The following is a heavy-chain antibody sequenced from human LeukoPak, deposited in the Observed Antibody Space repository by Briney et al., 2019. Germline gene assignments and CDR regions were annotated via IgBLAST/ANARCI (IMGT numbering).Heavy chain of an antibody. D-gene: IGHD4-17*01. CDR1: GYTFTGYY. Sequence: ASVKVSCKASGYTFTGYYMHWVRQAPGQGLEWMGWINPNSGGTNYAQKFQGRLTMTRDTSISTAYMELSRLRSDDTAVYYCARVPPMATVTTYDYWGQGTLVTVSS. V-gene: IGHV1-2*02. J-gene: IGHJ4*02. CDR2: INPNSGGT. CDR3: ARVPPMATVTTYDY.